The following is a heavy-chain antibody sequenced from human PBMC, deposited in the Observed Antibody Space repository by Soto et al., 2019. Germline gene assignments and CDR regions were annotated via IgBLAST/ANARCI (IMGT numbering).Heavy chain of an antibody. J-gene: IGHJ3*02. CDR2: ISYDGSNK. D-gene: IGHD3-22*01. V-gene: IGHV3-30*18. Sequence: PGGSLILSCAASGFTFSSFAMHWVRQAPGKGLEWVAVISYDGSNKYYADSVKGRFTISRDNSENTLFLQMDSLRAEDTAVYYCAKDLYYYDSSGPYGGAFDIWGQGTMVTVSS. CDR1: GFTFSSFA. CDR3: AKDLYYYDSSGPYGGAFDI.